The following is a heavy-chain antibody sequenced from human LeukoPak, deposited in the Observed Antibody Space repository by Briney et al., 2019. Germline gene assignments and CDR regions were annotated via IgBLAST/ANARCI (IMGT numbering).Heavy chain of an antibody. D-gene: IGHD4-23*01. V-gene: IGHV1-18*01. Sequence: ASVKVSCKASGYTFTSYGISWVRQAPGQGLEWMGWISAYNGNTNYAQKLQGRVTMTTDTSTSTAYMELSRLRSDDTAVYYCARARGGATVVTPSLFFAFDIWAKGQWSPSLQ. J-gene: IGHJ3*02. CDR2: ISAYNGNT. CDR3: ARARGGATVVTPSLFFAFDI. CDR1: GYTFTSYG.